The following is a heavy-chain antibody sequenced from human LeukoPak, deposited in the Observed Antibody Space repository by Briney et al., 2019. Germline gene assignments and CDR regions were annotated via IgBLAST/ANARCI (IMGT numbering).Heavy chain of an antibody. V-gene: IGHV1-8*01. CDR1: GYTFTSYD. CDR3: ARGYGGIRFGELILNNWFDP. D-gene: IGHD3-10*01. Sequence: GASVKVSCKASGYTFTSYDINWVRQATGQGLEWMGWMNPNSGNTGYAQKFQGRVTMTRNTSISTAYMELSSLRSEDTAVYYCARGYGGIRFGELILNNWFDPWGQGTLVTVSS. J-gene: IGHJ5*02. CDR2: MNPNSGNT.